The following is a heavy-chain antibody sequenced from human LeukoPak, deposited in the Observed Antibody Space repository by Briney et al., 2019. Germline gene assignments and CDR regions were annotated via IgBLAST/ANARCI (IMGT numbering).Heavy chain of an antibody. CDR1: GYTLTELS. CDR3: ARDWRRATVTTKGGWFDP. V-gene: IGHV1-24*01. CDR2: FDPEDGET. D-gene: IGHD4-17*01. Sequence: VASVKVSCKVSGYTLTELSMHWVRQAPGKGLEWMGGFDPEDGETIYAQKFQGRVTMTEDTSTDTAYMELSSLRSEDTAVYYCARDWRRATVTTKGGWFDPWGQGTLVTVSS. J-gene: IGHJ5*02.